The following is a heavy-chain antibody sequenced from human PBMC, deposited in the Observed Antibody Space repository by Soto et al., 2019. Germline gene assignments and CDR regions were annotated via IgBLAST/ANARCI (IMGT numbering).Heavy chain of an antibody. CDR1: GYTFTSCG. CDR2: INAGNGNT. V-gene: IGHV1-3*01. J-gene: IGHJ6*02. D-gene: IGHD3-22*01. Sequence: ASVKVSCKASGYTFTSCGIHWVHQAPGQRLEWTGWINAGNGNTKYSEKFQGRVTITRDTSASTAYLELSSLRSEDTAVYYCARDPNDSSAYYHHYYYGMDVWGQGTTVTVSS. CDR3: ARDPNDSSAYYHHYYYGMDV.